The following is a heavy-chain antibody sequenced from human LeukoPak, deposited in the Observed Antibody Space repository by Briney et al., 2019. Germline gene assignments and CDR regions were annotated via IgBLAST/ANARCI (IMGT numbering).Heavy chain of an antibody. CDR1: XX. V-gene: IGHV3-30*18. D-gene: IGHD2-2*02. CDR3: AKIACSSTSCYRNYYYNMDV. J-gene: IGHJ6*02. CDR2: ISYDESSK. Sequence: XXXHXVRQAPGKGLEGVTFISYDESSKYYADSVKGRFTISRDNSKNTLYLQMNSLRAEDTAVYYCAKIACSSTSCYRNYYYNMDVWGQGTTVTVSS.